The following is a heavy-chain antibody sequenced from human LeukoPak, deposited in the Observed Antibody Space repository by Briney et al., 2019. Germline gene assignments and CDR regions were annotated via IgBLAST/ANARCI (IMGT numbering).Heavy chain of an antibody. CDR2: ISSSSSYI. J-gene: IGHJ4*02. V-gene: IGHV3-21*01. Sequence: GGSLRLSCAASGFTFSSYSMNWVRQAPGKGLEWVSSISSSSSYIYYADSVKGRFTISRDNAKNSLYLRMNSLRAEDTAVYYCARDLDYGDRVYFDYWGQGTLVTVSS. CDR3: ARDLDYGDRVYFDY. D-gene: IGHD4-17*01. CDR1: GFTFSSYS.